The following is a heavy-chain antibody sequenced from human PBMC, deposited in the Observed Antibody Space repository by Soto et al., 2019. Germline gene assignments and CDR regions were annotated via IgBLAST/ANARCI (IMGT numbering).Heavy chain of an antibody. CDR3: AHTMPPRVAHY. CDR1: GFSLTTSGVG. J-gene: IGHJ4*02. Sequence: QITLKESGPTLVKPTQPLTLTCTFSGFSLTTSGVGVGWIRQPPGKALEWLALIYWDDDKRYSPSLKSRLTXTXXPAHTQMALTPTNMDPVDTATYYCAHTMPPRVAHYRGRGTLVTGST. D-gene: IGHD2-2*01. CDR2: IYWDDDK. V-gene: IGHV2-5*02.